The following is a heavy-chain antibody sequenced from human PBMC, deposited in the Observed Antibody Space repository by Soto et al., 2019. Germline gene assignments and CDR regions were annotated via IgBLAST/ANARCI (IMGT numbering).Heavy chain of an antibody. CDR1: GFTFRTSW. Sequence: GGSLRLSCAASGFTFRTSWMHWVRQAPGKGLVWVARMNSDGSTISYADSVKGRFTISRDNAKNTLFLQMNSLRVEDTALYYCASQLLYGYWGQGTLVTVSS. D-gene: IGHD1-1*01. V-gene: IGHV3-74*01. J-gene: IGHJ4*02. CDR3: ASQLLYGY. CDR2: MNSDGSTI.